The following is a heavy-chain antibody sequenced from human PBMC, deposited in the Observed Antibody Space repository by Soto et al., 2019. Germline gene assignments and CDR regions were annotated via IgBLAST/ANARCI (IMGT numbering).Heavy chain of an antibody. D-gene: IGHD2-2*01. CDR2: SSDHADII. V-gene: IGHV3-23*01. CDR1: GFTFSSCA. CDR3: SKVKVDENC. Sequence: PGGSLRLSCVVSGFTFSSCAMSGGRRAPGRGAQCSSASSDHADIIHYAASVKGRFSISRDNSQNTLYLKMYSLRAEDTAIYYCSKVKVDENCWGRGTLVTGSS. J-gene: IGHJ4*02.